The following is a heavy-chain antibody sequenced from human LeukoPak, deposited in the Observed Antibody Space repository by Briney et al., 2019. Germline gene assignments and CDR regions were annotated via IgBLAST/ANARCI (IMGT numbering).Heavy chain of an antibody. CDR2: VNTEGSST. CDR3: ARDGGSRGVPLDC. D-gene: IGHD2-15*01. CDR1: GFTLSRYW. V-gene: IGHV3-74*01. J-gene: IGHJ4*02. Sequence: GGSLRLSCAASGFTLSRYWMHWVREVPGKGLVWVSRVNTEGSSTNYADSVKGRFTISRDNAKNTLYLQMNSLRAEDTALYFCARDGGSRGVPLDCWGQGTLVTVSS.